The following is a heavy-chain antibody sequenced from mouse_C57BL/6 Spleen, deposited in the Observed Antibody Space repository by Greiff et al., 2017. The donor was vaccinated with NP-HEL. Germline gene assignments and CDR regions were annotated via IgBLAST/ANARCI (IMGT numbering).Heavy chain of an antibody. CDR3: AGELITDY. CDR1: GYSITSGYY. V-gene: IGHV3-6*01. J-gene: IGHJ2*01. D-gene: IGHD1-1*01. CDR2: ISYDGSN. Sequence: EVKLMESGPGLVKPSQSLSLTCSVTGYSITSGYYWNWIRQFPGNKLEWMGYISYDGSNNYNPSLKNRISITRDTSKNQFFLKLNSVTTEDTATYYCAGELITDYWGQGTTLTVSS.